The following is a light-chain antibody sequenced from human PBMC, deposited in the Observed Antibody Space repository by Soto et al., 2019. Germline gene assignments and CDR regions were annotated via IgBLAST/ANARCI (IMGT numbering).Light chain of an antibody. CDR1: QSVSSSY. V-gene: IGKV3-20*01. CDR3: QQYGSSPT. CDR2: GAS. Sequence: EIVLTQSPCTLSLSPGERATLSWRASQSVSSSYLAWYQHKRGQAPRLLVYGASSRATGIPDRSSGSGSGTDSTLTISRLEPADSAVYYCQQYGSSPTFGGATKVDIK. J-gene: IGKJ4*01.